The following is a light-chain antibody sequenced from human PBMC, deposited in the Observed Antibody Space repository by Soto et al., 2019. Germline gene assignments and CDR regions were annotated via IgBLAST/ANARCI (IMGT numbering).Light chain of an antibody. CDR2: SNT. CDR1: SSNIGSHT. Sequence: QPVLTQPPSASGAPGQTVTISCSGSSSNIGSHTVNWYQHLPGTAPKLLIYSNTQRPLGVPVRFSGSKSGTSASLAISGLQSEDEAQYYCAAWDDGIKVFGDGTKGT. J-gene: IGLJ1*01. V-gene: IGLV1-44*01. CDR3: AAWDDGIKV.